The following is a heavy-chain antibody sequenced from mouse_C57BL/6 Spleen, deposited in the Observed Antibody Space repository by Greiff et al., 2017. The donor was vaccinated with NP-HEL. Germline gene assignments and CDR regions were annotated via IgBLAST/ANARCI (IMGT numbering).Heavy chain of an antibody. J-gene: IGHJ1*03. CDR2: IHPNSGST. Sequence: VQLQQPGAELVKPGASVKLSCKASGYTFTSYWMHWVKQRPGQGLEWIGMIHPNSGSTNYNEKFKSKATLTVDKSSSTAYMQLSSLTSEDSAVYYCARSNKFITTVVATDWYFDVWGTGTTVTVSS. CDR1: GYTFTSYW. CDR3: ARSNKFITTVVATDWYFDV. D-gene: IGHD1-1*01. V-gene: IGHV1-64*01.